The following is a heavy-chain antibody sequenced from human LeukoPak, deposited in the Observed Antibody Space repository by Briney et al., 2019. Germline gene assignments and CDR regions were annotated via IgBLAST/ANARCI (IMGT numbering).Heavy chain of an antibody. CDR1: DTSISNNW. Sequence: SETLSLTCDVSDTSISNNWWSWVRQSPGKGLEWIGEIFHRGIPNYNPSLKGRVTMSIDTSKNQLSLNVNSVTAADTAVYYCARVMGASWFFYLDVWGKGTTVTVSS. J-gene: IGHJ6*04. V-gene: IGHV4/OR15-8*01. CDR3: ARVMGASWFFYLDV. CDR2: IFHRGIP. D-gene: IGHD3-16*02.